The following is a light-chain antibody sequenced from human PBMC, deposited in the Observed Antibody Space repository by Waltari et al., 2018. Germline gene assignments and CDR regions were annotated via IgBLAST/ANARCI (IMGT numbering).Light chain of an antibody. CDR3: QQGNDFPLT. CDR1: RDISRW. J-gene: IGKJ4*01. V-gene: IGKV1-12*01. Sequence: DIQMTQSPSSVSASVGDRVTITCRASRDISRWLAWYQQKPGKAPKFLIYEASTLQSGVPSRLSGSGSGREFTLTITSLQPEDFSTYYCQQGNDFPLTFGGGTKVEMK. CDR2: EAS.